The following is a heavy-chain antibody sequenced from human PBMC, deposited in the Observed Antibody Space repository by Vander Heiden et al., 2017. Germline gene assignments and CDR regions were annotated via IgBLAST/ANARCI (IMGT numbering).Heavy chain of an antibody. CDR3: VRAYSGTSYGYFY. D-gene: IGHD1-26*01. V-gene: IGHV3-48*01. CDR1: GFTFSRYN. CDR2: ISASSSKT. J-gene: IGHJ4*02. Sequence: EVQLVVSGGGLVPPGGSLRLSCAAASGFTFSRYNMNWVRLAPGKGPEWVSYISASSSKTYYADSVKGRFTIYRDNARNSLYLQMDSLRAEDTAVYYCVRAYSGTSYGYFYWGQGTLVTVSS.